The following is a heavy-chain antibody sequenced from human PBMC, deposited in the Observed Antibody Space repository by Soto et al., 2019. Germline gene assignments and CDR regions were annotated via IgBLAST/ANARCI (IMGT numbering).Heavy chain of an antibody. CDR3: AKKAESSESYYKGPFDC. J-gene: IGHJ4*02. D-gene: IGHD3-10*01. CDR1: GFTFRNYG. V-gene: IGHV3-23*01. CDR2: ITGSGGAT. Sequence: GGSLRLSCAASGFTFRNYGMSWVRQAPGKGLEWVSDITGSGGATNFADSVKGRFTLSRDNSKNTLYLQMNWLRAEDTAVYYCAKKAESSESYYKGPFDCWGQGTLVTVSS.